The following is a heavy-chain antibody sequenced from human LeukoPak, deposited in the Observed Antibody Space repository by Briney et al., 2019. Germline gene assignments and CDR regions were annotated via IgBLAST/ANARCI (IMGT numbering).Heavy chain of an antibody. CDR3: ARDAGYDSVPALFDY. Sequence: GGSLRLSCAASGFTFSTYIMNWVRQTPGKGLEWVSSIGTSTSYIYYADSVKGRFTISRDNAKNSLYLQMNSLRAEDTAVYYCARDAGYDSVPALFDYWGQGTLVTVSS. CDR1: GFTFSTYI. V-gene: IGHV3-21*01. J-gene: IGHJ4*02. CDR2: IGTSTSYI. D-gene: IGHD5-12*01.